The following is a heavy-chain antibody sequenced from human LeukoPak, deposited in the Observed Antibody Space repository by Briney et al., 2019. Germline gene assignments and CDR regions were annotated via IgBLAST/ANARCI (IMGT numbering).Heavy chain of an antibody. CDR1: GGSISSYY. CDR2: IYYSGST. Sequence: PSETLSLTCTDSGGSISSYYWSWIRQPPGKGLEWIGYIYYSGSTNYNPSLKSRVTISVDTSKNQFSLKLSSVTAADTAVYYCARLKAGDDAFDIWGQGTMVTVSS. CDR3: ARLKAGDDAFDI. V-gene: IGHV4-59*01. D-gene: IGHD7-27*01. J-gene: IGHJ3*02.